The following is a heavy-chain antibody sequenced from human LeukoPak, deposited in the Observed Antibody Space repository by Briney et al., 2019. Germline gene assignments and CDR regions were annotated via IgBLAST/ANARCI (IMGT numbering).Heavy chain of an antibody. CDR2: ISGSGVGT. CDR3: AKISSSSCTDY. J-gene: IGHJ4*02. V-gene: IGHV3-23*01. Sequence: GGSLRLSCAASGFTFSSYAMSWVRQAPGKELEWVSSISGSGVGTYYADSVKGRFTFSRDNSKNTLYLQMNSLRAEDTAVYYCAKISSSSCTDYWGQGTLVTVSS. CDR1: GFTFSSYA. D-gene: IGHD6-19*01.